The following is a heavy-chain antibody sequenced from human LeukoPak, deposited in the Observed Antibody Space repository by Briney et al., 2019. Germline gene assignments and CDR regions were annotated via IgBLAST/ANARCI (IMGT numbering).Heavy chain of an antibody. V-gene: IGHV3-48*03. CDR3: AKEGGNGGHFDY. D-gene: IGHD4-23*01. Sequence: GGSLRLSCAASGFTFSSYEMNWVRQAPGKGLEWVSYISSSGSTIYYADSVKGRFTISRDNAKNSLYLQMNSLRAEDMALYYCAKEGGNGGHFDYWGQGTLVTVSS. CDR1: GFTFSSYE. J-gene: IGHJ4*02. CDR2: ISSSGSTI.